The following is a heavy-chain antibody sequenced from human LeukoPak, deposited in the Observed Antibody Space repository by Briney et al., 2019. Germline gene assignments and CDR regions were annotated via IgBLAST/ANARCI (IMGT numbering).Heavy chain of an antibody. CDR2: ISYSGST. CDR3: ARRVYSGSYNWYFDL. V-gene: IGHV4-39*01. CDR1: GGSISTRTYY. J-gene: IGHJ2*01. D-gene: IGHD1-26*01. Sequence: PSETLSLTCTVSGGSISTRTYYWGWIRQPPGKGLEGFGSISYSGSTYNNPSLKSRVTISVDTSKNQFSLKLSSVTAPATAVDYCARRVYSGSYNWYFDLWGRGTLVTVSS.